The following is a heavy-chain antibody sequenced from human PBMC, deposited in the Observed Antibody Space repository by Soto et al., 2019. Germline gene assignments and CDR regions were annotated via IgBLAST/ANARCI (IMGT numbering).Heavy chain of an antibody. V-gene: IGHV3-21*01. CDR1: GFTFSNYT. CDR3: ARDFVPGDFKVPYNWFDS. Sequence: EVQLEESGGGLVKPGGSLRLSCAASGFTFSNYTMNWVRQAPGKGLEWVSSISSSSSYIYYAGSLKGRFTISRDNAKNSLFLQMNSLRVEDTAVYYWARDFVPGDFKVPYNWFDSWGQGTLVTVSS. D-gene: IGHD2-21*02. CDR2: ISSSSSYI. J-gene: IGHJ5*01.